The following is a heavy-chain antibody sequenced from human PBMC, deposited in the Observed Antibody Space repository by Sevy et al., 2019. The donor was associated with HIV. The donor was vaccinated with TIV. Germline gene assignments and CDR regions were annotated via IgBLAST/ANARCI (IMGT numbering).Heavy chain of an antibody. CDR2: IWDDGTNK. Sequence: GGSLRLSCAASGFTFSSYGMHWVRQAPGKGLEWVALIWDDGTNKYYADSVKGRFTISRDNSKNTLYLQMNSLRAEDTAVYYCASGAYYYASRSKNFDYWGPGTLVTVSS. CDR3: ASGAYYYASRSKNFDY. J-gene: IGHJ4*02. V-gene: IGHV3-33*01. CDR1: GFTFSSYG. D-gene: IGHD3-10*01.